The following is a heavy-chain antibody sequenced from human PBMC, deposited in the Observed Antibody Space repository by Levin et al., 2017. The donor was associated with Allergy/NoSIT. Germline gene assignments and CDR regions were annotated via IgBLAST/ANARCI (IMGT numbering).Heavy chain of an antibody. CDR3: ARDDCPIDGLLSFDS. CDR1: GFTVNNY. Sequence: GGSLRLSCATSGFTVNNYMSWVRQAPGKGLAWVAVIYSVANTYYADSVEGRFTISRDTFKNTLYLQMNSLRVEDTAVYYCARDDCPIDGLLSFDSWGQGTLVTVSS. V-gene: IGHV3-53*01. J-gene: IGHJ4*02. CDR2: IYSVANT. D-gene: IGHD5-24*01.